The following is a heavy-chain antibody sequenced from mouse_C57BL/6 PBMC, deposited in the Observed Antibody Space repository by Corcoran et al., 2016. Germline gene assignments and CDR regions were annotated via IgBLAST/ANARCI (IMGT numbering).Heavy chain of an antibody. Sequence: QVQLQQSGAELVKPGASVKISCKASGYAFRSYWMNWVKQRPGKGLEWIGQIYPGDGDTNYNGKFKGKATLTADKSSSTAYMQLSSLTSEDSAVYFCSRYHYGSSFWYFDVWGTGTTVTVSS. CDR2: IYPGDGDT. CDR3: SRYHYGSSFWYFDV. D-gene: IGHD1-1*01. J-gene: IGHJ1*03. CDR1: GYAFRSYW. V-gene: IGHV1-80*01.